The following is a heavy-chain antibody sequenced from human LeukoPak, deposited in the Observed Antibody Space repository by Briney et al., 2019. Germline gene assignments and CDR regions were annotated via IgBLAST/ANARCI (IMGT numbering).Heavy chain of an antibody. V-gene: IGHV3-23*01. J-gene: IGHJ4*02. CDR2: ISGSGGST. D-gene: IGHD3-3*01. Sequence: GGSLGLSCAASGFPFGSYAMSWVRQAPGKGLEWVSAISGSGGSTYYADSVKGRFTISRDNSKNTLYLQMNSLRAEDTAVYYCAKEGSGYYHIDYWGQGTLVTVSS. CDR3: AKEGSGYYHIDY. CDR1: GFPFGSYA.